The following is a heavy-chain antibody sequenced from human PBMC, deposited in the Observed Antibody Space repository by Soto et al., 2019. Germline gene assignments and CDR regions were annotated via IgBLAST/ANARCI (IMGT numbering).Heavy chain of an antibody. V-gene: IGHV4-59*01. J-gene: IGHJ4*02. CDR3: ARGGSIAVAGPFDY. CDR1: GGSISSYY. Sequence: SETLSLTCTVSGGSISSYYWSWIRQPPGKGLEWIGYIYYSGSTNYNPSLKSRVTISVDTSKSQFSLKLSSVTAADTAVYYCARGGSIAVAGPFDYWGQGTLVTAPQ. CDR2: IYYSGST. D-gene: IGHD6-19*01.